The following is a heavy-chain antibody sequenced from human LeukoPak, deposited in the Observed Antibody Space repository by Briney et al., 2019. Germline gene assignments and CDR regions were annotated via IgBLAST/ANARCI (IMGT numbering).Heavy chain of an antibody. CDR3: ARAPGAYDYVWGSYRHHNWFDP. D-gene: IGHD3-16*02. CDR2: INPNSGGT. J-gene: IGHJ5*02. V-gene: IGHV1-2*02. CDR1: GYTFTCYY. Sequence: GAAVKVSCKASGYTFTCYYMHWVRQAPGQGLEWMGWINPNSGGTNYAQKFQGRVTMTRDTSISTAYVELSRLRSDDTAVYYCARAPGAYDYVWGSYRHHNWFDPWGQGTLVTVSS.